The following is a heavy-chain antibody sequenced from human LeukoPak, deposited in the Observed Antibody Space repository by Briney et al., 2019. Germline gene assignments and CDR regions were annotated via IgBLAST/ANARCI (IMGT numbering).Heavy chain of an antibody. V-gene: IGHV3-9*01. D-gene: IGHD3-9*01. Sequence: PGRSLRLSCAASGFTFDDHAMHWVRQGPGKGLEWVSGISWNSDNIGYADSVKGRFTISRDNAKNSLYLQMNSLRPEDTALYYCAKGTRILDYWGQGTLVTVSS. J-gene: IGHJ4*02. CDR1: GFTFDDHA. CDR2: ISWNSDNI. CDR3: AKGTRILDY.